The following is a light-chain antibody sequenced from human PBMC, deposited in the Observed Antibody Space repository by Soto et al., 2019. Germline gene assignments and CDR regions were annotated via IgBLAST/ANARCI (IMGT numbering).Light chain of an antibody. CDR1: SSDVGIYKY. Sequence: QSALTQPASVSGSPGQSITISCTGTSSDVGIYKYVSWYQQHPGKAPNLMIYEVSNRPSGVSNRFSGCKSGNTASLTISGLQAEDEADYYCSSYTSSSTVVFGGGTKLTVL. J-gene: IGLJ2*01. CDR3: SSYTSSSTVV. CDR2: EVS. V-gene: IGLV2-14*01.